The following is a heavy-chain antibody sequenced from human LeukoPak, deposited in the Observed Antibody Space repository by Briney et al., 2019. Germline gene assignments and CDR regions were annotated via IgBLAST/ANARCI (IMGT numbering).Heavy chain of an antibody. CDR3: ARDLNRGHNYYDSSGYFDY. CDR1: GITFSTYA. V-gene: IGHV3-64*01. D-gene: IGHD3-22*01. Sequence: GGSLRLSCAASGITFSTYAMHWVRQAPGKGLEYVSAISSSGGSTFYANSVKDRFTISRDNSKNTLYLQMGSLRAEDIAVYYCARDLNRGHNYYDSSGYFDYWGRGTLVTVSS. CDR2: ISSSGGST. J-gene: IGHJ4*02.